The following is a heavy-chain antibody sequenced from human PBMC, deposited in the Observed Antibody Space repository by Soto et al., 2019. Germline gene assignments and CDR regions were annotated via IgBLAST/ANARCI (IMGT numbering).Heavy chain of an antibody. CDR3: ARLYCSSPSCYSVGAFEI. J-gene: IGHJ3*02. Sequence: PGGSLRLSCAASGFSISSDAMSWVRQAPGKGLGWVSLIWFDGSDKYYADSVKGRFTMSRDNSKNTVYLQMNSLRAEDTAMYYCARLYCSSPSCYSVGAFEIRGQGTMVTVSS. V-gene: IGHV3-33*08. CDR1: GFSISSDA. D-gene: IGHD2-2*01. CDR2: IWFDGSDK.